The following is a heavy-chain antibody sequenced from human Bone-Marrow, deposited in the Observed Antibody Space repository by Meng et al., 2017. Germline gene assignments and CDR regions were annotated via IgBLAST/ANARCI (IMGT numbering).Heavy chain of an antibody. D-gene: IGHD4-17*01. CDR2: LNHSGST. CDR3: ARGRVTTVTTPTWYFDL. CDR1: GGSVSGTY. Sequence: VPRPQLGHCLLKPSETSSLTGPFYGGSVSGTYWSWLRQPPGKGLEWIGELNHSGSTNYNPSLKSRVTISVDTSKNQFSLKPSSVTAADTAVYYCARGRVTTVTTPTWYFDLWGRGTLVTVSS. V-gene: IGHV4-34*01. J-gene: IGHJ2*01.